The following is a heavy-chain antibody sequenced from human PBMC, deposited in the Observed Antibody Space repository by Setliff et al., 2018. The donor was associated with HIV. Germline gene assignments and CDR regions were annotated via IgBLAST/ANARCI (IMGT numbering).Heavy chain of an antibody. CDR3: ATDPRRLSY. D-gene: IGHD2-21*01. CDR2: ISVSGTDI. CDR1: GLIFNDHY. V-gene: IGHV3-11*04. J-gene: IGHJ4*02. Sequence: GGSLRLSCAASGLIFNDHYMSWIRQAPGKGLELLSYISVSGTDIKYADSVKGRFTISRDNAKNSLHLQMNSLRAEDTAVYYCATDPRRLSYWGQGTLVTVSS.